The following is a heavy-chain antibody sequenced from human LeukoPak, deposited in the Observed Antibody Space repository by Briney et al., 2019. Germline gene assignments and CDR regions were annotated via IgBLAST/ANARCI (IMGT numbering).Heavy chain of an antibody. CDR1: GFTVSSCY. V-gene: IGHV3-53*01. CDR3: AKVGGYYDSNAFDI. J-gene: IGHJ3*02. CDR2: LYSDGST. D-gene: IGHD3-22*01. Sequence: GGSLRLSCAASGFTVSSCYMSWVRQAPGKGLEWVSVLYSDGSTYYADSVKGRFTISRDNSKNTLYLQMNSLRAEDTAVYYCAKVGGYYDSNAFDIWGQGTMATVSS.